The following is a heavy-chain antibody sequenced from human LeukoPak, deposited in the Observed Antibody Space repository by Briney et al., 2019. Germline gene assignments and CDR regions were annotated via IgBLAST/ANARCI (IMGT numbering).Heavy chain of an antibody. D-gene: IGHD3-10*01. CDR2: ISGGGVNT. J-gene: IGHJ6*03. Sequence: PGGSLRLSCEGSGFSFSDFAMGWVRQTPGKGLEWVSTISGGGVNTYYADSVKGRFTVSRDNSKNTLYLQVNSLRAEDTAVYYCAKSGGLYYCYMDAWGKGTKATVSS. CDR1: GFSFSDFA. V-gene: IGHV3-23*01. CDR3: AKSGGLYYCYMDA.